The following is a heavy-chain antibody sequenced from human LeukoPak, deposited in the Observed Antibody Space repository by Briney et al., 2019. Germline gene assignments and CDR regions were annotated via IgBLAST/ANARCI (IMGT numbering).Heavy chain of an antibody. CDR3: ARVFSPDYSGYGHAFDY. D-gene: IGHD5-12*01. CDR2: MNPNSGNT. CDR1: GGTFSSYA. J-gene: IGHJ4*02. Sequence: GASVKVSCKASGGTFSSYAINWVRQATGQGLEWMGWMNPNSGNTGYAQKFQGRVTMTRNTSISTAYMELSSLRSEDTAVYYCARVFSPDYSGYGHAFDYWGQGTLVTVSP. V-gene: IGHV1-8*02.